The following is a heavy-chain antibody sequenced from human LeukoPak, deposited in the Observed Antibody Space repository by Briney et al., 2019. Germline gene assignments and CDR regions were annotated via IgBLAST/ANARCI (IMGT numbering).Heavy chain of an antibody. CDR2: IYSGGAT. Sequence: PGGSLRLSCAASGFTVSSNYMSWVRQAPGKGLEWVSVIYSGGATHYPDSVKGRFTISRDNSKNAVYLQMNSLRAEDTAFYYCARVYYDGSGYYYFLEFFFDYWGQGTLVTVSS. V-gene: IGHV3-66*01. D-gene: IGHD3-22*01. CDR3: ARVYYDGSGYYYFLEFFFDY. J-gene: IGHJ4*02. CDR1: GFTVSSNY.